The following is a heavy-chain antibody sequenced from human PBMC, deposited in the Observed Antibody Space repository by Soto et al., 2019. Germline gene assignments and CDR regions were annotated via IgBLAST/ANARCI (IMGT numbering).Heavy chain of an antibody. CDR1: GGTFSSYA. V-gene: IGHV1-69*01. Sequence: QVQLVQSGAEVKKPGSSVKVSCKASGGTFSSYAISWVRQSPGQGLEWMGGIIPIFGTANYAQKFQGRVTIPADESTSTAYMELSSLRSADTAVYYCARTDYSNRYRPPYYYYGMDVWGQGTTVTVSS. J-gene: IGHJ6*02. CDR2: IIPIFGTA. CDR3: ARTDYSNRYRPPYYYYGMDV. D-gene: IGHD4-4*01.